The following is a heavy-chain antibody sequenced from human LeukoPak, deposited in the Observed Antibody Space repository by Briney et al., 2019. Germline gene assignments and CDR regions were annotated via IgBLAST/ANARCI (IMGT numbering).Heavy chain of an antibody. V-gene: IGHV3-48*03. CDR3: ASYDGFTQDRGDY. CDR1: GFTFSSFE. Sequence: GGSLRLACAASGFTFSSFEMNWVRQAPGKGLEWVSKISSSSTSIYYADSVKGRFTVSRDNAKNSLYLQMNSLGAEDTAVYYCASYDGFTQDRGDYWGQGTLVTVSS. J-gene: IGHJ4*02. CDR2: ISSSSTSI. D-gene: IGHD3-16*01.